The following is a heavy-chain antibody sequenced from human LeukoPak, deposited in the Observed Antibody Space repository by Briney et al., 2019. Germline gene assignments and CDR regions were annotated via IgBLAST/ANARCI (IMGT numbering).Heavy chain of an antibody. D-gene: IGHD3-3*01. Sequence: GGSLRLSCAASGFTFSSYSMNWVRQAPGKGLEWVSYISSSSSTIYYADSVKGRFTISRDNSKNTLYLQMNSLRAEDTAVYYCAREYYDFWSGYYGPLDYWGQGTLVTVSS. CDR1: GFTFSSYS. CDR3: AREYYDFWSGYYGPLDY. CDR2: ISSSSSTI. V-gene: IGHV3-48*01. J-gene: IGHJ4*02.